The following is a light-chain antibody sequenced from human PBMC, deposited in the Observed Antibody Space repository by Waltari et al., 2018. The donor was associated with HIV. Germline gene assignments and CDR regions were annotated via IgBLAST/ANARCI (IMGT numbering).Light chain of an antibody. Sequence: EIVLTQSPGTLSLSPGEGATLSCRASQSVNSNLLAWYQQKPGQAPRLLMYGASSRATGIPDRFSGSGSGTDFILRISRLEPEDFAVYHCQQYGTSPLTFGQGTKVEI. CDR2: GAS. J-gene: IGKJ1*01. CDR1: QSVNSNL. V-gene: IGKV3-20*01. CDR3: QQYGTSPLT.